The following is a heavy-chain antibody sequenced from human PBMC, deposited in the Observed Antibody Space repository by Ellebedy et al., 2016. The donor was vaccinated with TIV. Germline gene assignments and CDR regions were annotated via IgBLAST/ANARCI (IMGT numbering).Heavy chain of an antibody. J-gene: IGHJ4*02. CDR3: TKTFYFD. Sequence: GESLKISXATSGFTFSDEHMDWVRQAPGKGLEWVGRSKNKGNNYATQYAASVKGGFTISRDDSTNSLYLQMNSLRTEDTAIYYCTKTFYFDWGQGTLVIVSS. CDR1: GFTFSDEH. CDR2: SKNKGNNYAT. V-gene: IGHV3-72*01. D-gene: IGHD2/OR15-2a*01.